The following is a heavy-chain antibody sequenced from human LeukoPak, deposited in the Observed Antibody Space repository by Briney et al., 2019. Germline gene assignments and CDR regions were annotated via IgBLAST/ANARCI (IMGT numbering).Heavy chain of an antibody. CDR3: AELGITMIGGV. Sequence: GGSLRLPCRPSGFTFSICGVSCVRQARGRGVEGVSYISSSGSTIYYADSVKGRFTNSRDNAKNSLYLQMNSLRAEDTAVYYCAELGITMIGGVWGKGTTVTISS. CDR1: GFTFSICG. CDR2: ISSSGSTI. J-gene: IGHJ6*04. V-gene: IGHV3-48*04. D-gene: IGHD3-10*02.